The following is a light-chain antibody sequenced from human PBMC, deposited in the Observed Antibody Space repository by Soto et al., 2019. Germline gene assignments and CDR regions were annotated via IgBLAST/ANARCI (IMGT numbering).Light chain of an antibody. CDR1: QSISSW. CDR2: DAS. V-gene: IGKV1-5*01. J-gene: IGKJ1*01. CDR3: QQYSSYLT. Sequence: DIQMTHSPSTLSASVGDRVTITCRASQSISSWLAWYQQKPGKAPKLLIYDASNLESGVPSKFSGSGSGTEFTLTISSLQPDDFATYYCQQYSSYLTFGQGTKVDIK.